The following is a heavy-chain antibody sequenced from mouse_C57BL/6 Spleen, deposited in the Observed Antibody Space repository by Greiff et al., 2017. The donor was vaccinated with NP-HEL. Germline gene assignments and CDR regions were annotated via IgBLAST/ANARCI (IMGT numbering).Heavy chain of an antibody. CDR3: AREGIYYGSSYVGDYAMDY. J-gene: IGHJ4*01. D-gene: IGHD1-1*01. CDR2: ISYDGSN. CDR1: GYSITSGYY. V-gene: IGHV3-6*01. Sequence: EVQLQQSGPGLVKPSQSLSLTCSVTGYSITSGYYWNWIRQFPGNKLEWMGYISYDGSNNYNPSLKNRISITRDTSKNQFFLKLNSVTTEDTATYYCAREGIYYGSSYVGDYAMDYWGQGTSVTVSS.